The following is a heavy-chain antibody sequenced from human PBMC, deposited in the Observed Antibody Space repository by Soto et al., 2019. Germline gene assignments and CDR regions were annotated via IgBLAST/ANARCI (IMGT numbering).Heavy chain of an antibody. CDR3: ARGVDGYTYNWFDP. Sequence: SETLSLTCTVSGGSISSYYWSWIRQPPGKGLEWIGYTHYSGSTNYNPSLKSRVTISIDTSKNQFSLKLNSVTAADAAVYYCARGVDGYTYNWFDPWGQGTLVTVSS. J-gene: IGHJ5*02. D-gene: IGHD5-12*01. CDR2: THYSGST. CDR1: GGSISSYY. V-gene: IGHV4-59*01.